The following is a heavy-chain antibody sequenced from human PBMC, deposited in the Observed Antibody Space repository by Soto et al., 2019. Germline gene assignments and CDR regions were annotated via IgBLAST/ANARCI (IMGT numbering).Heavy chain of an antibody. CDR2: IYSSGSI. V-gene: IGHV4-4*07. J-gene: IGHJ4*02. CDR1: GGSISNYY. CDR3: ARQTTYSGSWHEY. Sequence: SETLSLTCSVSGGSISNYYWNWIRQPAGKGLQWIGRIYSSGSINYNPSLKSRVTMSVDTSKNQFSLKLTSVTAADTAVYYCARQTTYSGSWHEYWGQGTLVTVSS. D-gene: IGHD6-13*01.